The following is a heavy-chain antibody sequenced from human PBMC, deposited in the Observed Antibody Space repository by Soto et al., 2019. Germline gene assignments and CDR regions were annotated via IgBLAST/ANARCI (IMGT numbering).Heavy chain of an antibody. CDR1: GFTFGDYA. D-gene: IGHD3-22*01. CDR2: IRSKAYGGTT. CDR3: TREYYDSSGNRDWFDP. V-gene: IGHV3-49*04. Sequence: PGGSLRLSCTASGFTFGDYAMSWVRQAPGKGLEWVGFIRSKAYGGTTEYAASVKGRFTISRDDSKSIAYLQMNSLKTEDTAVYYCTREYYDSSGNRDWFDPWGQGTLVTVSS. J-gene: IGHJ5*02.